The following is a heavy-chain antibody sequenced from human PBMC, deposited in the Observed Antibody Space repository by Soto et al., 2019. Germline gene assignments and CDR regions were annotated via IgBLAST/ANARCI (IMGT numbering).Heavy chain of an antibody. CDR3: ARLTHEYYYGSGFLPLRYYYGMDV. V-gene: IGHV1-18*01. CDR1: GYTFTSYG. CDR2: ISAYNGNT. J-gene: IGHJ6*02. D-gene: IGHD3-10*01. Sequence: QVQLVQSGAEVKKPGASVKVSCKASGYTFTSYGISWVRQAPGQGLEWMGWISAYNGNTNYAQKLQGRVTMTTDTSTSTAYMALRSLRSDDTDVYYCARLTHEYYYGSGFLPLRYYYGMDVWGQGTTVTVSS.